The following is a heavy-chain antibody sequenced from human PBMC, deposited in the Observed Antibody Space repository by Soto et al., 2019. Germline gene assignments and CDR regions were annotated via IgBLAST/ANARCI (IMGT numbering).Heavy chain of an antibody. D-gene: IGHD2-8*01. CDR1: VFTFIMFS. J-gene: IGHJ4*02. V-gene: IGHV3-64D*06. Sequence: GWSXRLSGSSSVFTFIMFSIHLFRQAPGKGLEYVSGISSNGDRTYYADSVKGRSTISRDNSKNTLYLQMSSLRAVDTAVYYCVHPRYAVKIPPTWGPGTLVKVYS. CDR3: VHPRYAVKIPPT. CDR2: ISSNGDRT.